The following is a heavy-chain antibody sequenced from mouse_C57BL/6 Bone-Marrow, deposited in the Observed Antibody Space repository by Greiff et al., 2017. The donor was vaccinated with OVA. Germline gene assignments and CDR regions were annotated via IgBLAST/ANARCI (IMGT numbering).Heavy chain of an antibody. V-gene: IGHV5-9-1*02. J-gene: IGHJ1*03. Sequence: EVNVVESGEGLVKPGGSLKLSCAASGFTFSSYAMSWVRQTPEKRLEWVAYISSGGDYIYYADTVKGRFTISRDNARNTLYLQMSSLKSEDTAMYYCTREGRDYDGWYFDVWGTGTTVTVSS. CDR3: TREGRDYDGWYFDV. CDR2: ISSGGDYI. D-gene: IGHD2-4*01. CDR1: GFTFSSYA.